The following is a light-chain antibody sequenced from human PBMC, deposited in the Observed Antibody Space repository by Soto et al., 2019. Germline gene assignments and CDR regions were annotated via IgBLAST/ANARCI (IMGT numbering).Light chain of an antibody. CDR1: SSDVGGYNY. CDR3: SSSTRSSPLVV. Sequence: QSVLTQPASVSGSPGQSITISCTGTSSDVGGYNYVSWCHQHPGKAPKLMIYDVSNRPSGVSNRFSGSKSGNTASLTISGLQAEDDADYYCSSSTRSSPLVVFGTGTTLTVL. V-gene: IGLV2-14*01. J-gene: IGLJ1*01. CDR2: DVS.